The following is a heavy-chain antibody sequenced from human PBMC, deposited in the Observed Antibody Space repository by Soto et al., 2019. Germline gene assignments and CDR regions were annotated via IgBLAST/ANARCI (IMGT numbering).Heavy chain of an antibody. V-gene: IGHV4-61*01. CDR2: IYYSGST. D-gene: IGHD4-4*01. CDR3: ARLGVTTIWFDP. J-gene: IGHJ5*02. CDR1: GGSVSSGSYY. Sequence: SETLSLTCTVSGGSVSSGSYYWSWIRQPPGTGLEWIGYIYYSGSTNYNPSLRSRVTISVDTSKNQFSLNLSSVTAADTALYYCARLGVTTIWFDPWGQGTLVTVSS.